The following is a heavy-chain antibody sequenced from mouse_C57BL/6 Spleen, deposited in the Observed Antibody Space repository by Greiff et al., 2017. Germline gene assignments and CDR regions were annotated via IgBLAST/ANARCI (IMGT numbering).Heavy chain of an antibody. CDR1: GFTFSSYA. CDR2: ISDGGSYT. J-gene: IGHJ2*01. V-gene: IGHV5-4*01. CDR3: ARELTGSDY. Sequence: EVQLQESGGGLVKPGGSLKLSCAASGFTFSSYAMSWVRQTPEKRLEWVATISDGGSYTYYPDNVKGRFTISRDNAKNNLYLQMSHLKSEDTAMYYCARELTGSDYWGQGTTLTVSS. D-gene: IGHD4-1*01.